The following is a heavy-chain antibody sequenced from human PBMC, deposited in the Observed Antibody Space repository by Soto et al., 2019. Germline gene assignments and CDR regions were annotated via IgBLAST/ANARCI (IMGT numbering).Heavy chain of an antibody. J-gene: IGHJ4*02. Sequence: GGSLRLSCAASGFTFSRYSMNWVRQAPGKGLEWVSFISGSSSTIYYADSVKGRFTISRDNAKNSLYLQMNSLRAEDTAVYYYARGRWSSTSCYNFDFWGKG. CDR2: ISGSSSTI. V-gene: IGHV3-48*01. CDR3: ARGRWSSTSCYNFDF. CDR1: GFTFSRYS. D-gene: IGHD2-2*02.